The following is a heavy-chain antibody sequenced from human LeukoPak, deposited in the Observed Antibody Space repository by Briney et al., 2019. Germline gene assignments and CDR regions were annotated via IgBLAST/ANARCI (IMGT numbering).Heavy chain of an antibody. J-gene: IGHJ6*02. CDR3: ARVAHSGWYSYYYGMDV. CDR2: ISSSSSTI. V-gene: IGHV3-48*04. CDR1: GFTFSSYS. Sequence: GGSLRLSCAASGFTFSSYSMNWVRQAPGKGLEWVSYISSSSSTIYYADSVKGRFTISRDNAKNSLYLQMNSLRAEDTAVYYCARVAHSGWYSYYYGMDVWGQGTTVTVSS. D-gene: IGHD6-19*01.